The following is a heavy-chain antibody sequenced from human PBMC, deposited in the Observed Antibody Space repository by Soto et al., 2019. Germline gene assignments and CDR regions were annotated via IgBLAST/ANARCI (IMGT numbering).Heavy chain of an antibody. CDR3: ARAGNDFWSGYLPYYYFGMDV. D-gene: IGHD3-3*01. CDR1: GGSFSGYY. V-gene: IGHV4-34*01. J-gene: IGHJ6*02. Sequence: SETLSLTCAVYGGSFSGYYWSWIRQPPGKGLEWIGEINHSGSTNYNPSLKSRVTISVDTSKNQFSLKLSSVTAADTAVYYCARAGNDFWSGYLPYYYFGMDVWGQGTTVTVSS. CDR2: INHSGST.